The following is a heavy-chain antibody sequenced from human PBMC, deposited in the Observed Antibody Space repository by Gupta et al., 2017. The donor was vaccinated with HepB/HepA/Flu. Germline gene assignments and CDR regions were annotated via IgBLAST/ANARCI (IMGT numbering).Heavy chain of an antibody. V-gene: IGHV3-7*01. CDR2: VAQNETQK. CDR3: VRDRAFKSFDF. Sequence: EVHLVESGGRLVQPGESLKLSCSASNFILRSSWMNWVRQAPGKGLEWVASVAQNETQKFYADSVKGRFIISRDNANNSLYLEMNSLRAEDTAVYYCVRDRAFKSFDFWGQGTLVSVSS. J-gene: IGHJ4*02. CDR1: NFILRSSW. D-gene: IGHD3-3*02.